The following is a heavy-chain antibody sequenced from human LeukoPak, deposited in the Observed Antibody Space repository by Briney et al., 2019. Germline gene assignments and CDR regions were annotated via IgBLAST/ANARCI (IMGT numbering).Heavy chain of an antibody. CDR2: IFGSGGSA. J-gene: IGHJ4*02. CDR3: AKTTTGYSSGRYPAWPIDY. V-gene: IGHV3-23*01. CDR1: GFTFGSYA. Sequence: QPGGSLRLSCAASGFTFGSYAMYWVRQAPGKGLEGGSGIFGSGGSAHYADSVKGRFTISSDKSKNTVYLQMDSLRVEDTAIYYCAKTTTGYSSGRYPAWPIDYWGQGTLVIVSS. D-gene: IGHD2-15*01.